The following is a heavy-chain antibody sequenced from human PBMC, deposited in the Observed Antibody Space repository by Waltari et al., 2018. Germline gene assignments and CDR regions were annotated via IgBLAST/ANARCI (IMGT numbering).Heavy chain of an antibody. CDR3: ARDRGRGIYLDS. CDR2: IQRSGRT. J-gene: IGHJ4*02. CDR1: GDSMSSSDW. Sequence: QMQLQESGPGLLKPSGTLSPTCTVSGDSMSSSDWWSWVRQTPEKGLEWIGQIQRSGRTHYNPAFESRVTISIDTSKNQFSLKVTSTTAADTAVYYCARDRGRGIYLDSWGRGTLVTVSP. V-gene: IGHV4-4*02. D-gene: IGHD2-15*01.